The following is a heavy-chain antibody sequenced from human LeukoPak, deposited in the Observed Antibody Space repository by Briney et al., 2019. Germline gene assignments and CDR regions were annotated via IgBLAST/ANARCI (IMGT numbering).Heavy chain of an antibody. CDR3: ARDQLDSIAAQDY. J-gene: IGHJ4*02. V-gene: IGHV3-30-3*01. CDR2: ISYDGSNK. D-gene: IGHD6-6*01. CDR1: GFTFSSYA. Sequence: GGSLRLSCAASGFTFSSYAMHWVRQAPGKGLEWVAVISYDGSNKYYADSVKGRFTISRDNSKNTLYLQMNSLRAEDTAVYYCARDQLDSIAAQDYWGQGTLVTVSS.